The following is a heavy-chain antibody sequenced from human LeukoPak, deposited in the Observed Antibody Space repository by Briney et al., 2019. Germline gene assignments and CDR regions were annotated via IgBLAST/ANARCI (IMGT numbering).Heavy chain of an antibody. CDR1: GFTFSSYA. Sequence: PGGSLRLSCAASGFTFSSYAMSWVRQAPGKGLEWVSAISGSGGSTYYADSVKSRFTISRDNSKNTLYLQMNSLRAEDTAVYYCAKDWRRQAYYYDSSGYYYAFDYWGQGTLVTVSS. J-gene: IGHJ4*02. V-gene: IGHV3-23*01. D-gene: IGHD3-22*01. CDR2: ISGSGGST. CDR3: AKDWRRQAYYYDSSGYYYAFDY.